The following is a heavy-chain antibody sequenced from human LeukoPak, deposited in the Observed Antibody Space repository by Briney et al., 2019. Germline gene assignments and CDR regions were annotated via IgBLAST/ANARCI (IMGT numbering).Heavy chain of an antibody. Sequence: GGSLRLSCAASGFTFSSYGMHWVRQAPGKGLEWVAVISYDGSNKYYADSVKGRFTISRDNSKNTLYLQMNSLGAEDTAVYYCAKDFERFGDYYFDYWGQGTLVTVSS. CDR3: AKDFERFGDYYFDY. V-gene: IGHV3-30*18. J-gene: IGHJ4*02. CDR1: GFTFSSYG. D-gene: IGHD3-10*01. CDR2: ISYDGSNK.